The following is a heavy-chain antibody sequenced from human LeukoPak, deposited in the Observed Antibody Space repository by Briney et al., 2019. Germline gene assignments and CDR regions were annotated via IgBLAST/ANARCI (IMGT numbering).Heavy chain of an antibody. V-gene: IGHV4-59*12. J-gene: IGHJ4*02. CDR3: ARGRPSGLGYYYDSSGYYFDY. CDR1: GGSISSYY. Sequence: KTSETLSLTCTVSGGSISSYYWSWIRQPPGKGLEWIGYIYYSGSTNYNPSLKSRVTISVDTSKNQFSLRLSSVTAADTAVYYCARGRPSGLGYYYDSSGYYFDYWGQGTLVTVSS. CDR2: IYYSGST. D-gene: IGHD3-22*01.